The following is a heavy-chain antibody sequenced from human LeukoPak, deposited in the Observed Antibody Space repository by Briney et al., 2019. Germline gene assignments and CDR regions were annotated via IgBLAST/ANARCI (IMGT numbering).Heavy chain of an antibody. J-gene: IGHJ3*02. V-gene: IGHV3-20*04. CDR3: ARDRESCGGDCYSSNDAFDI. CDR1: GFTFDDYG. CDR2: INWNGGST. Sequence: GGSLRLSCAASGFTFDDYGMSWVRQAPGKGLEWVSDINWNGGSTGYADSVKGRFTISRDNAKNSLYLQMNSQRAEDTALYYCARDRESCGGDCYSSNDAFDIWGQGTMVTVSS. D-gene: IGHD2-21*02.